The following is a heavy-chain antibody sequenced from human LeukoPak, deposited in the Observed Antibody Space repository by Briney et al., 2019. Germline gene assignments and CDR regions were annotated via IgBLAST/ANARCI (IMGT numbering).Heavy chain of an antibody. J-gene: IGHJ6*04. CDR3: AGPNFYSLDV. CDR2: IHYSGTT. CDR1: GSSVSGSGYY. Sequence: SETLSLTCTVSGSSVSGSGYYWAWLRQPPGKGLEWLGNIHYSGTTYYNPSLKSRVTMSVDTSKNQFSLKLSSVTAADTAVYYCAGPNFYSLDVWGKGTTVTVSS. V-gene: IGHV4-39*01. D-gene: IGHD2-21*02.